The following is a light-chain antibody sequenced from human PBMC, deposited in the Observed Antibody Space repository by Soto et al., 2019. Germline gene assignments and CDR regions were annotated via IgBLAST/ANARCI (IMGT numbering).Light chain of an antibody. CDR3: SSYTSSSTL. CDR2: EVT. CDR1: SSDVGGYNF. V-gene: IGLV2-8*01. J-gene: IGLJ2*01. Sequence: QSALTQPPSASGSPGQSVTISCTGTSSDVGGYNFVSWYQQHPGKAPKLIIYEVTKRPSGVPDRFSGSKSGNTASLTVSGLQAEDEADYYCSSYTSSSTLFGGGTQLTVL.